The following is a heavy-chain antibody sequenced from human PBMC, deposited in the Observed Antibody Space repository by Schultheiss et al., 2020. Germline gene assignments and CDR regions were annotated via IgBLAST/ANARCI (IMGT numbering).Heavy chain of an antibody. CDR2: INAGNGNT. CDR3: ARDDFTYYYDSSGGGDAFDI. Sequence: ASVKVSCKASGYTFTGYYMHWVRQAPGQRLEWMGWINAGNGNTKYSQKFQGRVTITRDTSASTAYMELSSLRSEDTAVYYCARDDFTYYYDSSGGGDAFDIWGQGTMVTVSS. D-gene: IGHD3-22*01. V-gene: IGHV1-3*01. CDR1: GYTFTGYY. J-gene: IGHJ3*02.